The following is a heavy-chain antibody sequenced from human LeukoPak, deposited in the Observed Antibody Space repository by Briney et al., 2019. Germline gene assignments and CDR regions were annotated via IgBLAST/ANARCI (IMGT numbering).Heavy chain of an antibody. J-gene: IGHJ6*03. Sequence: GGSLRLSCAASGFTFSSYSMCWVRQAPGKGLEWLSYITSSSNTIYYADSVKGRFTISRDNAQNSLYLQMNSLRAEDTAVYYCARVSITGYYYYMDVWGKGTTVTVSS. CDR2: ITSSSNTI. CDR3: ARVSITGYYYYMDV. V-gene: IGHV3-48*01. D-gene: IGHD5-24*01. CDR1: GFTFSSYS.